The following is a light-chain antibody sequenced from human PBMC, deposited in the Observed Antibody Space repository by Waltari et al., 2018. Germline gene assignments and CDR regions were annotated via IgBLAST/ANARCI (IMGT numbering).Light chain of an antibody. Sequence: EIVMKQSPETLSVSPGQRVTLSCRASQNIYARLAWHQQRPGQAPRVLISGASYRVTGIPDRFSGGGSGTEFTLTISSLQSEDVAIYYCQQFHTWPLTFGGGTKVEIK. V-gene: IGKV3-15*01. J-gene: IGKJ4*01. CDR2: GAS. CDR1: QNIYAR. CDR3: QQFHTWPLT.